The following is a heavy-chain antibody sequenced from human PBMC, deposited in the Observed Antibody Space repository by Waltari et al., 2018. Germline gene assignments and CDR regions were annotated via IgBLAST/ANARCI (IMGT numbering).Heavy chain of an antibody. CDR1: GFTVCGNY. CDR2: IYTGGTT. J-gene: IGHJ6*02. CDR3: ARDRTRVGGMDV. Sequence: EVQLVESGGGLIQPGGSLRSSCAAPGFTVCGNYMTWVRQAPGKGLEWVSIIYTGGTTYYADSVKGRFAISTDNSKNTLYLQMNSLRVEDTAVYYCARDRTRVGGMDVWGQGTTVTVSS. D-gene: IGHD4-17*01. V-gene: IGHV3-53*01.